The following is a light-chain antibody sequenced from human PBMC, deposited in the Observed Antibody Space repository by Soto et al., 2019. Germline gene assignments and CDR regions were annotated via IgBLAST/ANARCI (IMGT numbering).Light chain of an antibody. J-gene: IGKJ1*01. Sequence: EIVMTQSPATLSLSPGERATLSCRASQSVITNLAWYQQKPGLPPRLLIYGASTRTMSTPVRFSGSGSGTEFTLTISSLQSEDFAIYYCQQYNTWPPWTFGQGTKVEMK. CDR1: QSVITN. V-gene: IGKV3-15*01. CDR3: QQYNTWPPWT. CDR2: GAS.